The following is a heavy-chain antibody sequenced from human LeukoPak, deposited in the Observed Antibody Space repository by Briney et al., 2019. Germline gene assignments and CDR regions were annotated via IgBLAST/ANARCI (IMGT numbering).Heavy chain of an antibody. CDR1: GFTFSSYG. CDR2: IRHDGSNK. D-gene: IGHD2-15*01. V-gene: IGHV3-30*02. Sequence: GGSLRLSCAASGFTFSSYGMHWVRQAPGKGLEWVAFIRHDGSNKYYADSVKGRFTISRDNSKNTLYLQMNSLRAEDTAVYYCAKELLGYCSGGSCYIFDYWGQGTLVTVSS. CDR3: AKELLGYCSGGSCYIFDY. J-gene: IGHJ4*02.